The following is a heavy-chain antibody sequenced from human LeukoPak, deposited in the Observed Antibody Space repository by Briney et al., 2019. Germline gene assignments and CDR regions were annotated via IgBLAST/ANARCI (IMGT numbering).Heavy chain of an antibody. CDR1: GFPFNSDW. Sequence: GGPLRLPCAASGFPFNSDWMHWVRQAQGQGLVWVSRINPAGSSTNYADSVKGRFTISRDNAMNTLYLHLNSLRAEDTAVYYCARGVRGSYGTDLWGQGTLVTVSS. CDR2: INPAGSST. V-gene: IGHV3-74*01. J-gene: IGHJ5*02. D-gene: IGHD1-26*01. CDR3: ARGVRGSYGTDL.